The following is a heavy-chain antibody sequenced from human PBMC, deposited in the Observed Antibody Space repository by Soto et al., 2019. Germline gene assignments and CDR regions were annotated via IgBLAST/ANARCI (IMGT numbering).Heavy chain of an antibody. V-gene: IGHV3-23*01. J-gene: IGHJ4*02. D-gene: IGHD6-13*01. CDR1: GFTFSSYA. CDR2: ISGSGGST. CDR3: AKDKAGYSSSWYESR. Sequence: EVQLLESGGGLLQPGGSLRLSCAASGFTFSSYAMSWVRQAPGKGLEWVSAISGSGGSTYYADSVKGRFTISRDNSKNPRYLQMNSLRAEDTAVYYCAKDKAGYSSSWYESRWGQGTLVTVSS.